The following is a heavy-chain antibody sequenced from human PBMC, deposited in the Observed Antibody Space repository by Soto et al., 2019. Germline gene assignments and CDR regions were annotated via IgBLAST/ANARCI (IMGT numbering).Heavy chain of an antibody. CDR2: VSWNSEIV. J-gene: IGHJ6*02. CDR3: AKDRGPCSGNKCSSLYYYYGMDV. Sequence: EVQLVESGGGLVQPGRSLRLSCEASGFKFGDYAMHWVRQAPGKGLEWVSGVSWNSEIVGYADSVKGRFTISRDNAKNSLYLEMNSLRTEDTALYYCAKDRGPCSGNKCSSLYYYYGMDVWGQGTTVTVSS. CDR1: GFKFGDYA. D-gene: IGHD2-15*01. V-gene: IGHV3-9*01.